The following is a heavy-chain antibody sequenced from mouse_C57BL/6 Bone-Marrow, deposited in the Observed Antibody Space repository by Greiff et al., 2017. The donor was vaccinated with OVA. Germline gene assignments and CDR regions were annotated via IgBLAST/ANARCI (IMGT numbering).Heavy chain of an antibody. V-gene: IGHV1-72*01. J-gene: IGHJ3*01. CDR1: GYTFTSYW. CDR2: IDPNSGGT. Sequence: QVQLQQPGAELVKPGASVKLSCKASGYTFTSYWMHWVKQRPGRGLEWIGRIDPNSGGTKYNEKFKSQATLTVDKPSSTAYMQLSSLTSEDSAVYYCAREVYDEAWFAYWGQGTLVTVSA. D-gene: IGHD2-12*01. CDR3: AREVYDEAWFAY.